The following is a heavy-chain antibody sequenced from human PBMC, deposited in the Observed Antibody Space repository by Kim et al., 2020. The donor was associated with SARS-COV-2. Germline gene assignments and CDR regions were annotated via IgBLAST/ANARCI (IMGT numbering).Heavy chain of an antibody. CDR2: ISYDGSKK. Sequence: GGSLRLSCAASGFTFSSYGMHWVRQAPGKGLEWVAVISYDGSKKYFADSVQGRFTISRDNSKNTLYLQMNSLRAEDTALYYCAKDTYDISGFYPYYFDC. D-gene: IGHD3-22*01. J-gene: IGHJ4*01. CDR1: GFTFSSYG. V-gene: IGHV3-30*18. CDR3: AKDTYDISGFYPYYFDC.